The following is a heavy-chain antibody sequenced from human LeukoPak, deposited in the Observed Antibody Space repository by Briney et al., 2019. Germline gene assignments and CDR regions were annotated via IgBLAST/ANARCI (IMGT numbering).Heavy chain of an antibody. CDR3: ARGGRLYGLGFENWFDP. D-gene: IGHD2-15*01. CDR1: GGSFSDYY. CDR2: INHSGST. V-gene: IGHV4-34*01. Sequence: SETLSLTCAVYGGSFSDYYWSWIRQPPGKGLEWIGEINHSGSTNYNPSLKSRVTISVDTSKNQFSLKLSSVTAADTAVYYCARGGRLYGLGFENWFDPWGQGTLVTVSS. J-gene: IGHJ5*02.